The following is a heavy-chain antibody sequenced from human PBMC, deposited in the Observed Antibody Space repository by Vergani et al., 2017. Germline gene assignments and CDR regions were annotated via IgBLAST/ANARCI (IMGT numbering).Heavy chain of an antibody. CDR2: ISNSGNTI. V-gene: IGHV3-48*03. Sequence: EVQLLESGGGLAQPGGSLRLSCAASGFTFSSYAMHWVRQAPGKGLEWISYISNSGNTINYADSVKGRFIVSRDNAKKSLYLQMNSLRVEDTAVYYCASGSSGFFTLTSPNWFDPWGQGTLVTVS. D-gene: IGHD3-3*01. CDR1: GFTFSSYA. CDR3: ASGSSGFFTLTSPNWFDP. J-gene: IGHJ5*02.